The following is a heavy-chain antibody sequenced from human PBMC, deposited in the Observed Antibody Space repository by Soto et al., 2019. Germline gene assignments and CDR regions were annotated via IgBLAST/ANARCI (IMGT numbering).Heavy chain of an antibody. CDR1: GYFISSGYY. Sequence: SETLSLTCAVSGYFISSGYYWGWIRQPPGKGLEWIGSIFHSGSTYYNPSLKSRVTISIDTSKNQFSLKLSSVTAADTAVYYCARRGTTGYCSGDTCYSGALDIWGQGTMVTVSS. V-gene: IGHV4-38-2*01. D-gene: IGHD2-15*01. J-gene: IGHJ3*02. CDR3: ARRGTTGYCSGDTCYSGALDI. CDR2: IFHSGST.